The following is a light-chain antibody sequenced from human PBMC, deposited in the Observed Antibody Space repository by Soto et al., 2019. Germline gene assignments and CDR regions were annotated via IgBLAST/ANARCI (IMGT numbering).Light chain of an antibody. CDR1: SSDVGGYNY. J-gene: IGLJ3*02. Sequence: QSVLTQPASVSGSPGQSITISCTGTSSDVGGYNYVSWYQHHPVKAPKLMIYEVSNRPSGVSDRFSGSRSGNTASLTISGLQAEDESDYYCISYTSSSTWVFGGGTKFTVL. V-gene: IGLV2-14*01. CDR2: EVS. CDR3: ISYTSSSTWV.